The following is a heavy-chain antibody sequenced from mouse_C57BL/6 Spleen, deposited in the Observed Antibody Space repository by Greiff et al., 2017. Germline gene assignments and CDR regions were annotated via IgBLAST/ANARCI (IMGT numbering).Heavy chain of an antibody. V-gene: IGHV1-52*01. CDR2: IDPSDSET. CDR1: GYTFTSYW. J-gene: IGHJ1*03. D-gene: IGHD2-1*01. Sequence: QVQLQQSGAELVRPGSSVKLSCKASGYTFTSYWMHWVKQRPIQGLEWIGNIDPSDSETHYNQKFKDKATLTVDKSSSTAYMQLSSLTSEDSAVYYCARSHGNYVYFDVWGTGTTVTVSS. CDR3: ARSHGNYVYFDV.